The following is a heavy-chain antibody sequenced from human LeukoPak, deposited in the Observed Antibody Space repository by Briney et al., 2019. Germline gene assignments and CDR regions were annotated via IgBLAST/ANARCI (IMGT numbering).Heavy chain of an antibody. J-gene: IGHJ4*02. V-gene: IGHV4-39*07. CDR2: IYYSGST. CDR1: GGSISSSSYY. CDR3: ARDGGYCSGGSCSRRRPVDY. D-gene: IGHD2-15*01. Sequence: SETLSLTCTVSGGSISSSSYYWGWIRQPPGKGLEWIGSIYYSGSTYYNPSLKSRVTISVDTSKNQFSLKLSSVTAADTAVYYCARDGGYCSGGSCSRRRPVDYWGQGTLVTVSS.